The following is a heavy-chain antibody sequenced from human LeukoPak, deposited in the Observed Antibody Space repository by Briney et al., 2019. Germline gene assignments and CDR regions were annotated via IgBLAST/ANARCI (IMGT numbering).Heavy chain of an antibody. V-gene: IGHV2-5*02. CDR3: AHRRDSPGYFDY. Sequence: SGPTLVNPTQTLTLTCTFSGFPLSTSGVGVGWIRQPPGKALEWLALIYWDDDKRYSPSLKSRLTITKDTPKNQVVLTMTNMDHVDTATYYCAHRRDSPGYFDYWGQGALVTVSS. CDR2: IYWDDDK. J-gene: IGHJ4*02. CDR1: GFPLSTSGVG. D-gene: IGHD2-21*02.